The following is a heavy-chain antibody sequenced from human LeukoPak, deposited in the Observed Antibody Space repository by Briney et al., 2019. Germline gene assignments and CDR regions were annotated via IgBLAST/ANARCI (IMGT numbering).Heavy chain of an antibody. CDR1: GYSFTSYW. J-gene: IGHJ5*02. Sequence: GESLKISCKGSGYSFTSYWIGWVRQMPGKGLEWMGTIYPGDSDTRYSPSFQGQVTISADKSISTAYLQWSSLKASDTAMYYCARRGSYGDSYNWFDPWGQGTLVTVSS. CDR2: IYPGDSDT. V-gene: IGHV5-51*01. D-gene: IGHD4-17*01. CDR3: ARRGSYGDSYNWFDP.